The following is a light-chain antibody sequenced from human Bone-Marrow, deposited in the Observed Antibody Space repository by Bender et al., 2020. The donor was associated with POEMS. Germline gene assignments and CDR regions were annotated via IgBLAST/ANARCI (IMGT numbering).Light chain of an antibody. J-gene: IGLJ1*01. CDR2: RDS. CDR1: ALSKQF. Sequence: SSELTQSPSMSVSPGQTARITCSGDALSKQFAFWYQQKPGQAPILVIFRDSERPSGIPERFSGSSSGTTVTLIINGVQAEDEADYYCQSADSSGSSYVFGLGTKVTVL. V-gene: IGLV3-25*03. CDR3: QSADSSGSSYV.